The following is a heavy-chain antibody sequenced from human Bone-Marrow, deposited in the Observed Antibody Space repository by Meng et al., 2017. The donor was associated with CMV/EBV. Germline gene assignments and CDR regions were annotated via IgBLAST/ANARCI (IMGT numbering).Heavy chain of an antibody. CDR2: IYHSGST. CDR3: ARDMGELLLDY. D-gene: IGHD3-16*01. Sequence: SETLSLTCAVSGGSISSSNWWSWVRQPPGKGLEWIGEIYHSGSTNYNPSLKSRVTISIDTSKNQFSLKLDSLTAADTAVYYCARDMGELLLDYWGQGTLVTVSS. V-gene: IGHV4-4*02. CDR1: GGSISSSNW. J-gene: IGHJ4*02.